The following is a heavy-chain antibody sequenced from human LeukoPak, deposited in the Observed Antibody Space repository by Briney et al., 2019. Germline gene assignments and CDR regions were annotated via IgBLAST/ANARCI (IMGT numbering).Heavy chain of an antibody. J-gene: IGHJ4*02. CDR1: GFTFSSYA. CDR3: ARGPGNPTRNDY. CDR2: ISGSGGST. Sequence: PGGSLRLSCAASGFTFSSYAMSWVRQAPGKGLEWVSAISGSGGSTYYADSVKGRFTISRDNAENSLYLQMNSLRVEDTAVYYCARGPGNPTRNDYWGQGTLVTVSS. V-gene: IGHV3-23*01.